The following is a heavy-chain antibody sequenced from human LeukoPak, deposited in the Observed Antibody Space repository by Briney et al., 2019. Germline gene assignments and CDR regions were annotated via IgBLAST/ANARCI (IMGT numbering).Heavy chain of an antibody. CDR1: GGSISGFY. CDR2: INHSGGT. V-gene: IGHV4-34*01. Sequence: SETLSLTCTVSGGSISGFYWSWIRQPPGKGLEWIGEINHSGGTNYNPSLKSRVTISVDTSKNQFSLRLSSVTTADTAVYYCARGGGSYYEDYWGQGTLVTVSS. J-gene: IGHJ4*02. CDR3: ARGGGSYYEDY. D-gene: IGHD1-26*01.